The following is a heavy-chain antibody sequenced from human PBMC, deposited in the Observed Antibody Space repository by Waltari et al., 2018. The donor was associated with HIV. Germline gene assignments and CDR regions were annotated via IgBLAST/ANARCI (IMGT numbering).Heavy chain of an antibody. V-gene: IGHV1-8*01. CDR2: MNPSTGNA. CDR3: STSRPGAMFGDA. J-gene: IGHJ5*02. Sequence: QGQLVQSGAEVKQSGASVRISCKASGNPFTNYDINWLRQATGQGLEWMGWMNPSTGNAGYAHNFQGRVTMTRDIPINTAYMELSGLTSHDTAVYYCSTSRPGAMFGDAWGQGTLVTVSS. D-gene: IGHD3-3*01. CDR1: GNPFTNYD.